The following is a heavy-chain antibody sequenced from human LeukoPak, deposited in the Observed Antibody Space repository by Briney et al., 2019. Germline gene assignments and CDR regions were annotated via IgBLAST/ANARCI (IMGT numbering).Heavy chain of an antibody. CDR1: GFTFSSYS. J-gene: IGHJ4*02. V-gene: IGHV3-21*01. Sequence: GGSLRLSCAASGFTFSSYSMNWVRQAPGKGLEWVSSISSSSSYIYYADSVKGRFTISRDKAKNSLYLQMNSLRAEDTAVYYCARVRAGIQLWVKPADYWGQGTLVSVSS. CDR2: ISSSSSYI. CDR3: ARVRAGIQLWVKPADY. D-gene: IGHD5-18*01.